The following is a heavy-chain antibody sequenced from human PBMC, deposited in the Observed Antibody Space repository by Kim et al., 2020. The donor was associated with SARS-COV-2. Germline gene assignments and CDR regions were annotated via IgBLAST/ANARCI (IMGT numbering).Heavy chain of an antibody. CDR3: ARGPGLAGRTYYYFYYMDV. D-gene: IGHD1-26*01. J-gene: IGHJ6*03. CDR2: ILPILDMT. Sequence: SVKVSCETSGGTFNTHAINWVRQAPGQGLEWMGRILPILDMTNYAQNFQGRVTFTADKSTTTAYMELTSLTSDDTAVYYCARGPGLAGRTYYYFYYMDV. V-gene: IGHV1-69*04. CDR1: GGTFNTHA.